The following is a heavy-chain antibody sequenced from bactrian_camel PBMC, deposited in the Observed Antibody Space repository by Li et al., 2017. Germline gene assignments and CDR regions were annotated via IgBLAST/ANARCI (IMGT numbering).Heavy chain of an antibody. Sequence: HVQLVESGGGSVQAGGSLRLSCAASGHTYNIDCMGWFRQAPGEEREGVAVIYTGGGSTYYADSVKSRFTASRDNAQNTVYLQMNSLKPDDTAVYSCARVRGVVAVGFVDYWGQGTQVT. CDR3: ARVRGVVAVGFVDY. J-gene: IGHJ4*01. D-gene: IGHD6*01. CDR2: IYTGGGST. V-gene: IGHV3S54*01. CDR1: GHTYNIDC.